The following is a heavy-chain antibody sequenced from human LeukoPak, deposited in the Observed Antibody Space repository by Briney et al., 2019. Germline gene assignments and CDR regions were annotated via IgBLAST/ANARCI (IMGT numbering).Heavy chain of an antibody. J-gene: IGHJ3*02. CDR3: AKDVFHWAFDI. CDR1: GFNSYNTG. CDR2: IGGGGSDT. V-gene: IGHV3-23*01. Sequence: GGSLRLSCAVSGFNSYNTGMSWVRQAPGKGLEWVSAIGGGGSDTKYADSVKGRFTISRDISRNTLYLQMNSLRADDTAVYFCAKDVFHWAFDIWGQGTMVTVSS.